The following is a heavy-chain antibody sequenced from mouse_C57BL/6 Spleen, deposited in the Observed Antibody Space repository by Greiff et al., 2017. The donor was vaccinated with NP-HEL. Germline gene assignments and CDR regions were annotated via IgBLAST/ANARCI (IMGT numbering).Heavy chain of an antibody. CDR2: INPNYGTT. CDR1: GYSFTDYN. V-gene: IGHV1-39*01. J-gene: IGHJ2*01. Sequence: EVKLVESGPELVKPGASVKISCKASGYSFTDYNMNWVKQSNGKSLEWIGVINPNYGTTSYNQKFKGKATLTVDQSSSTAYMQLNSLTSEDSAVYYCAREMYYGSSYDFDYWGQGTTLTVSS. D-gene: IGHD1-1*01. CDR3: AREMYYGSSYDFDY.